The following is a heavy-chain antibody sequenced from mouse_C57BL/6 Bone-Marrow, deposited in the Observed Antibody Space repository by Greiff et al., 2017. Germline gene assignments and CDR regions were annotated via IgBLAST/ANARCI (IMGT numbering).Heavy chain of an antibody. V-gene: IGHV8-8*01. D-gene: IGHD2-9*01. CDR3: ARIGLLWLRGYFDV. CDR2: IWWGDDK. CDR1: GFSLSTFGMG. J-gene: IGHJ1*03. Sequence: QVTLKVSGPGILQPSQTLSLSCSFSGFSLSTFGMGVVWLRPPSGKGLVWLAHIWWGDDKYYNPAQKSRLTISKNTSKNQVFLKIANVDTADTATYYCARIGLLWLRGYFDVWGTGTTVTVSS.